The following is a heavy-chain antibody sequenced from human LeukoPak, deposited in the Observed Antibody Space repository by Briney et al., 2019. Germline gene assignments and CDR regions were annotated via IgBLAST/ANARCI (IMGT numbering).Heavy chain of an antibody. V-gene: IGHV3-15*01. J-gene: IGHJ4*02. Sequence: GGSLRLSCAASGFTFSNAWMSWVRQAPGKGLEWVGRIKSKTDGGTTDYAAPVKGRFTISRDDSKNTLYLQMNSLKTEDTAVYYCTTEQDLGYCSSTSCYNGDYWGQGTLVTVSS. D-gene: IGHD2-2*01. CDR3: TTEQDLGYCSSTSCYNGDY. CDR1: GFTFSNAW. CDR2: IKSKTDGGTT.